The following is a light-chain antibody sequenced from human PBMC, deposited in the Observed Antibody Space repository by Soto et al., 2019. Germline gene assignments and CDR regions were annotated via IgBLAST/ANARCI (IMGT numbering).Light chain of an antibody. V-gene: IGKV3-11*01. J-gene: IGKJ4*01. CDR2: DAS. CDR3: QQRSKWPPLT. Sequence: EIVLTQCPATLSLSPGERATLSCRASQSVSSYLAWYQQKPGQAPRLLIYDASNRATGIPARFSGSGSGTDFTLTISSLEPEDFAVYYCQQRSKWPPLTFGGGTKVEIK. CDR1: QSVSSY.